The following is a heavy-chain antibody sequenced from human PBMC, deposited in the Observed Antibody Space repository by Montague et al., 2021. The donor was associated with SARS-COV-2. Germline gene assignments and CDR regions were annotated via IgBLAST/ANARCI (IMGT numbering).Heavy chain of an antibody. Sequence: SETLSLTCTVSGGSISDSNYLWGWIRQPPGKGLEWIGDIHYSGTYYNPSLRSRVTMSRDLSENQFSLRLRSVTAADTALHYCARSLISASGTGSNFDSWGQGTLVAVSS. CDR3: ARSLISASGTGSNFDS. CDR1: GGSISDSNYL. CDR2: IHYSGT. D-gene: IGHD6-13*01. J-gene: IGHJ4*02. V-gene: IGHV4-39*07.